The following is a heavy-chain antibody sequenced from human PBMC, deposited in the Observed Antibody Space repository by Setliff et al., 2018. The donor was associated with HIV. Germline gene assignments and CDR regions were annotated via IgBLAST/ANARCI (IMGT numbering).Heavy chain of an antibody. D-gene: IGHD4-17*01. J-gene: IGHJ4*02. V-gene: IGHV4-38-2*01. CDR1: GYSIGSGSF. Sequence: SETLSLTCAVSGYSIGSGSFWGWIRQPPGKGLEWIATIHHNGGTYDNPDPSLTGRVTISVDTSENQFSLKLAFVTAADTSVYYCARYSTLTTNFDYWGQGTLVTVSS. CDR3: ARYSTLTTNFDY. CDR2: IHHNGGT.